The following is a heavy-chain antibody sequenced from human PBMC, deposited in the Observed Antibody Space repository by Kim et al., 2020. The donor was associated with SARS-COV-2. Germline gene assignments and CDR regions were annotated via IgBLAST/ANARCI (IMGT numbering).Heavy chain of an antibody. CDR3: VREFHSGYDSSPFLDAFDL. CDR2: INYSGGSR. CDR1: GFSFSTYA. V-gene: IGHV3-23*01. Sequence: GGSLRLSCEASGFSFSTYAMSWVRQAPGKGLEWVSGINYSGGSRQYAESVKGRFIISRDNSKNTVFLQMDSLRVGDTAVYFCVREFHSGYDSSPFLDAFDLWGQGTMVTVSS. J-gene: IGHJ3*01. D-gene: IGHD5-12*01.